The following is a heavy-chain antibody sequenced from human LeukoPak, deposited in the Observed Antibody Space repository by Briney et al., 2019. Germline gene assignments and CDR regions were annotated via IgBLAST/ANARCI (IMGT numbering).Heavy chain of an antibody. D-gene: IGHD6-13*01. V-gene: IGHV4-61*05. CDR2: IHYSGNT. Sequence: PSETLSLTCTVSGGSISSSSYYWSWIRQPPGKGLEWIGYIHYSGNTNYNPSLKSRVTLSVDTSKNQFSLDLTSVTAAVTAVYYCARQNPAASGQGLDYWGQGTLVTVSS. CDR3: ARQNPAASGQGLDY. J-gene: IGHJ4*02. CDR1: GGSISSSSYY.